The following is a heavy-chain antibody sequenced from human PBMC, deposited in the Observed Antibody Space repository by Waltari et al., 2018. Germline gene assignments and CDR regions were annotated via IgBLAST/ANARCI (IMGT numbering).Heavy chain of an antibody. CDR3: ATHPPSQLGVVLNWFDP. J-gene: IGHJ5*02. CDR2: IYESGTT. CDR1: GGSISSSTLF. V-gene: IGHV4-39*01. Sequence: QLQLQESGPGLVKPSETLSLTCTVSGGSISSSTLFWVWIRQPLGKVLAWIGSIYESGTTDYNPSLKSRVTISVDTSKNQFSLKVNSVTAADTAVYYCATHPPSQLGVVLNWFDPWGQGILVTVSS. D-gene: IGHD3-16*01.